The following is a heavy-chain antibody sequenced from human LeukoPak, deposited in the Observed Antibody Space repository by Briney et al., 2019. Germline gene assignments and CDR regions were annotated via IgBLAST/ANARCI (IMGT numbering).Heavy chain of an antibody. Sequence: GGSLRLSCAASGFTFSSYEMNWVRQAPGKGLEWVSYISSSGSTIYYADSVKGRFTISRDNAKNSLYLQMNSLRVEDTAVYYCAKDMEFRGVDDYWGQGTLVAVSS. CDR1: GFTFSSYE. D-gene: IGHD3-10*01. J-gene: IGHJ4*02. V-gene: IGHV3-48*03. CDR3: AKDMEFRGVDDY. CDR2: ISSSGSTI.